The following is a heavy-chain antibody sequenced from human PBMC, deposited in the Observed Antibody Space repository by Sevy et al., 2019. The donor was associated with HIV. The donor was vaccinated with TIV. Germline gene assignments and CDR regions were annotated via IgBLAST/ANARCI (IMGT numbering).Heavy chain of an antibody. D-gene: IGHD3-3*01. J-gene: IGHJ5*02. V-gene: IGHV3-11*01. Sequence: GGSLRLSCVGSGFRFSGYYMNWIRQAPGKGLEWVSYISGTGNTKYYTDSVKGRFTISRDNAKNSLYLEMNSLRVDDTAGYYCARDPTYYDFWAGYYTGWFDPWGQGTLVTVS. CDR3: ARDPTYYDFWAGYYTGWFDP. CDR2: ISGTGNTK. CDR1: GFRFSGYY.